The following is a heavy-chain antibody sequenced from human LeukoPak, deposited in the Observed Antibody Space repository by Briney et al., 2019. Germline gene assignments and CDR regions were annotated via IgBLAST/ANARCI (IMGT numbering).Heavy chain of an antibody. J-gene: IGHJ4*02. CDR1: GYTFTSYG. D-gene: IGHD2-2*01. CDR2: ISAYNGYT. V-gene: IGHV1-18*01. CDR3: AGGGSSTTCDY. Sequence: ASVKVSCKASGYTFTSYGITWVRQAPGQGLEWMGWISAYNGYTNYAQKLQGRVTMTTDTPTSTAYMELKTLRSDDTAVYFCAGGGSSTTCDYWGQGTLVTVSS.